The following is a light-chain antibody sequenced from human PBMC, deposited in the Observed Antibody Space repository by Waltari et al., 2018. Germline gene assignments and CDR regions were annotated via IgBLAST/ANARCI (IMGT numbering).Light chain of an antibody. CDR3: QQYASTPKT. Sequence: DIVMTQSPDFLAVSLGERATINCKSSQSLLYSSNNKNYLTWYQQKPGQPPKLLIYWASIRESGVPDRFSGSGSGTDFTLTISSLQAEDVAVYYCQQYASTPKTFGQGTKVEIK. CDR2: WAS. CDR1: QSLLYSSNNKNY. J-gene: IGKJ1*01. V-gene: IGKV4-1*01.